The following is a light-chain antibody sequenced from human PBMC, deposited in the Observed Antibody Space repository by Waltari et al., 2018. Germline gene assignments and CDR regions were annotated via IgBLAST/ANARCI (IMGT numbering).Light chain of an antibody. CDR2: DAS. J-gene: IGKJ3*01. CDR3: QQYETSPPT. CDR1: QSISSNS. Sequence: EIVLTQSPGTLSLSPGEGDTLPCRASQSISSNSVAWYQHKPGQTPRLLIYDASIRAAGIPDRFTGSGFGTDFILTINRLEPEDSAVYYCQQYETSPPTFGPGTRVDIE. V-gene: IGKV3-20*01.